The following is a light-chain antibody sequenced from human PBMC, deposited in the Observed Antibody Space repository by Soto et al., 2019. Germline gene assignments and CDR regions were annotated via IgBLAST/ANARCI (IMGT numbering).Light chain of an antibody. Sequence: QAVVTQEPSLTVSPGGTVTLTCGSSTGAVTSGHYPYWFQQKPGQAPRTLIYDTSNKHSWTPAPFSGSLLGGKAALTLSGAQPEDVAEYYCFLSYSCAGRVFGGGTKVTVL. CDR1: TGAVTSGHY. V-gene: IGLV7-46*01. CDR3: FLSYSCAGRV. CDR2: DTS. J-gene: IGLJ2*01.